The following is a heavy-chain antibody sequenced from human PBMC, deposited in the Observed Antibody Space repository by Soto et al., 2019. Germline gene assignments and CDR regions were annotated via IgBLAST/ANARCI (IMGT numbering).Heavy chain of an antibody. V-gene: IGHV3-33*01. CDR1: GFTFSHFG. CDR3: ARDSSGGPTDFDY. Sequence: QVHLVESGGGVVQPGGSRRLSCAASGFTFSHFGVHWVRQAPGKGLEWVAVMWSGGQNAYNGDSVKGRFTISRDDSKNTVYLQMDSMRAEDTAIYYCARDSSGGPTDFDYWGQGALVTVSS. CDR2: MWSGGQNA. D-gene: IGHD3-10*01. J-gene: IGHJ4*02.